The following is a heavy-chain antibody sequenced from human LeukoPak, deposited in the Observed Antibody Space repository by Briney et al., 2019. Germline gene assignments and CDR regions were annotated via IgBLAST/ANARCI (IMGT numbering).Heavy chain of an antibody. D-gene: IGHD3-10*02. V-gene: IGHV3-30*04. CDR1: GFTFSNFA. CDR2: ISYDGSNK. CDR3: ARDPNVLGITPYYFDF. J-gene: IGHJ4*02. Sequence: PGRSLRLSCAASGFTFSNFAVHWVRQAPGKGLEWVSFISYDGSNKYYADSVKGRFTISRDNAKNSLFLKTDTLRGDDTGIYYCARDPNVLGITPYYFDFWGQGTLVTVSS.